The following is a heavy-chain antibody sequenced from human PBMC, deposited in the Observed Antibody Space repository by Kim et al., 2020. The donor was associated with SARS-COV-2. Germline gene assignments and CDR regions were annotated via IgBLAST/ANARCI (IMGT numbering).Heavy chain of an antibody. CDR2: INHSGST. J-gene: IGHJ4*02. CDR1: GGSFSGYY. CDR3: ARAYYGSGSYLGLYYFDY. V-gene: IGHV4-34*01. Sequence: SETLSLTCAVYGGSFSGYYWSWIRQPPGKGLEWIGEINHSGSTNYNPSLKSRVTISVDTSKNQFSLKLRSVTAADTAVYYCARAYYGSGSYLGLYYFDYWGQGTLVTVSS. D-gene: IGHD3-10*01.